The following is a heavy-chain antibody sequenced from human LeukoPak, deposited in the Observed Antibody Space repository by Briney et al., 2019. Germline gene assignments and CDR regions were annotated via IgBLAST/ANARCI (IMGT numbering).Heavy chain of an antibody. CDR2: IIPIFGTA. Sequence: SVKVSCKASGGTFSSYAISWVRQAPGQGLEWMGGIIPIFGTANYAQKFQGRVTMTTDTSTSTVYMELRSLRSDDTAVYYCARDAHYKFDNWGQGTLVTVSS. CDR3: ARDAHYKFDN. CDR1: GGTFSSYA. J-gene: IGHJ4*02. D-gene: IGHD4-11*01. V-gene: IGHV1-69*05.